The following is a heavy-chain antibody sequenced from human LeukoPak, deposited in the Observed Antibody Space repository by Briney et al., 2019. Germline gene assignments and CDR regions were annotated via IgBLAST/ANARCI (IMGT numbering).Heavy chain of an antibody. D-gene: IGHD5-12*01. J-gene: IGHJ3*01. CDR1: GFTFSSYT. CDR2: ISTSGSST. V-gene: IGHV3-23*01. CDR3: ALATGFDV. Sequence: PGGSLRLSCEASGFTFSSYTMNWVRQAPGKGLEWVSSISTSGSSTFYADSIKGRFTISRDNSKNTLYLQMNSLRAEDTAIYYCALATGFDVWGQGTMVTVSS.